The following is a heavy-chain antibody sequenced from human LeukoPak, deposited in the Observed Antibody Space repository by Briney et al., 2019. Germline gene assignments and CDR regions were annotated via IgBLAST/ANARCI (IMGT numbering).Heavy chain of an antibody. CDR3: AKKGGTTVLDY. V-gene: IGHV3-30*18. D-gene: IGHD1-26*01. Sequence: GGSLRLSCAASGFTFSSYAMSWVRQAPGKGLEWVAVISYDGSNKYYADSVKGRFTISRDNSKNTLYLQMNSLRAEDTAVYYCAKKGGTTVLDYWGQGTLVTVSS. CDR1: GFTFSSYA. CDR2: ISYDGSNK. J-gene: IGHJ4*02.